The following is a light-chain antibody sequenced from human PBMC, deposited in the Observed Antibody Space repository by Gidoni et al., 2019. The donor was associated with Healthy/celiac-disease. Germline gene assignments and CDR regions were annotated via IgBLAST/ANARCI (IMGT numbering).Light chain of an antibody. CDR2: GAS. CDR1: QSVSSSY. V-gene: IGKV3-20*01. J-gene: IGKJ1*01. Sequence: EIVLTQSPCPLYLSQGERATLSCRASQSVSSSYLAWYQQKPGQAPRLLISGASSRATGLPDSFSGSGSGTDFTLTISRLEPEDFAVYYCQQYGSSHRTFGQGTKVEIK. CDR3: QQYGSSHRT.